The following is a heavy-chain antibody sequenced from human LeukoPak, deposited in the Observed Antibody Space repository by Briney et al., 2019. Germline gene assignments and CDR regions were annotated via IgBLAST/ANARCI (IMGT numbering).Heavy chain of an antibody. V-gene: IGHV1-69*02. CDR1: GGTFSSYT. D-gene: IGHD2-8*01. CDR2: IIPILGIA. Sequence: SVKVSCKASGGTFSSYTISWVRQAPGQGVEWMGWIIPILGIANYAQKFQGRVTITADKFTSTAYMELSSLRSEDTAVYYCARTYAPYYYYYYYMDVWGKGTTVTVSS. J-gene: IGHJ6*03. CDR3: ARTYAPYYYYYYYMDV.